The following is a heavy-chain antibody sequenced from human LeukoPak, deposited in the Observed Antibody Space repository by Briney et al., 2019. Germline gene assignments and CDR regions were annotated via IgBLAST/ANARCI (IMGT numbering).Heavy chain of an antibody. D-gene: IGHD7-27*01. V-gene: IGHV3-21*01. Sequence: AGGSLRLSCAASGFTFSSYSMNWVRQAPGKGLEWVSSISSSSSYIYYADSVRGRFTISRDNAKNSLYLQMNSLRAEDTAVYYCARGLNWAPRYYFDYWGQGTLVTVSS. CDR2: ISSSSSYI. CDR1: GFTFSSYS. CDR3: ARGLNWAPRYYFDY. J-gene: IGHJ4*02.